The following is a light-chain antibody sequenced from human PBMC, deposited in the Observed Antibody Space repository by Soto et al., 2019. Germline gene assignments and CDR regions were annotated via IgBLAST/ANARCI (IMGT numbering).Light chain of an antibody. CDR3: QKYNSAPRT. V-gene: IGKV1-27*01. Sequence: DLQMTQSPSSLSASVGDRVTITCRASQGISNYLAWYQQKPGKVPKLLIFAASTLQSGVPSRFSGSGPGTDFTLTISSLQPEDVATYYSQKYNSAPRTVGQGTKVEIK. CDR1: QGISNY. CDR2: AAS. J-gene: IGKJ1*01.